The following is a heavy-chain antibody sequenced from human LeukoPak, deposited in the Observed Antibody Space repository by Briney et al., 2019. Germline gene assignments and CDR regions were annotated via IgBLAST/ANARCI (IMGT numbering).Heavy chain of an antibody. D-gene: IGHD5-12*01. Sequence: ASVKVSCKASGYTFTGYYMHWVRQAPGQGLEWMGIINPSGGSTSYAQKFQGRVTMTRDMSTSTVYMELSSLRSEDTAVYYCARDGVVATILILDYYYYMDVWGKGTTVTVSS. CDR2: INPSGGST. V-gene: IGHV1-46*01. CDR1: GYTFTGYY. CDR3: ARDGVVATILILDYYYYMDV. J-gene: IGHJ6*03.